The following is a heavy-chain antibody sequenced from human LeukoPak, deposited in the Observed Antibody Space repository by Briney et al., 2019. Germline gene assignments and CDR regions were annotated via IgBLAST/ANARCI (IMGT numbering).Heavy chain of an antibody. V-gene: IGHV3-66*01. CDR2: ISRDGPT. CDR1: GFSVSNNY. Sequence: GGSLRLSCAASGFSVSNNYMSWVRQAPGKGLEWVSTISRDGPTFHADSVKGRFTISRDNSRNTLYLQMNSLRAEDTAVYYCGRGGYDMYDWGQGTTVPVSS. J-gene: IGHJ6*02. CDR3: GRGGYDMYD. D-gene: IGHD2-2*01.